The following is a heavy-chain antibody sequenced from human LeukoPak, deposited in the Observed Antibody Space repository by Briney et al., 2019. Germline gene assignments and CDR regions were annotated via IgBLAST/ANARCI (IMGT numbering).Heavy chain of an antibody. D-gene: IGHD3-10*01. V-gene: IGHV4-34*01. CDR3: ARAWVGYPMSREYYFDY. CDR2: INHSGST. J-gene: IGHJ4*02. CDR1: GGSFSGYY. Sequence: SETLSLTCAVYGGSFSGYYWSWIRQPPGKGLEWIGEINHSGSTNYNPSLKSRVTISVDTSKNQFSLNLTSVTAADTAVYYCARAWVGYPMSREYYFDYWGQGTLVTVSS.